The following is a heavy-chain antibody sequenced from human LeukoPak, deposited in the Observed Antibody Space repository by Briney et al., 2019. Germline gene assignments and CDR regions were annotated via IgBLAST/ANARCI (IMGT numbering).Heavy chain of an antibody. CDR3: ARYDILTGYPFDY. J-gene: IGHJ4*02. CDR1: GGSISSSSYY. D-gene: IGHD3-9*01. CDR2: IYYSGST. Sequence: SETLSLTCTVSGGSISSSSYYWGWIRQPPGKGLEWIRSIYYSGSTYYNPSLKSRVTISVDTSKNQFSLKLSSVTAADTAVYYCARYDILTGYPFDYWGQGTLVTVSS. V-gene: IGHV4-39*01.